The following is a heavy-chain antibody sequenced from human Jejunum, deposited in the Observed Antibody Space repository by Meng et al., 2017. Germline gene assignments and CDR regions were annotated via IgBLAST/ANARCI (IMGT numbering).Heavy chain of an antibody. Sequence: NTLKDSGPTLVSTNQTLPLSCTSTGFSLSTSGLGVGWIRQPPEKALEWLAVIYWDDDKKYSPSLKSRLTITKDTSKNQVVLTMTSMDPVDTATYYCAHRMYYDRYQHWGQGTLVTVSS. CDR2: IYWDDDK. V-gene: IGHV2-5*02. D-gene: IGHD3-22*01. CDR1: GFSLSTSGLG. CDR3: AHRMYYDRYQH. J-gene: IGHJ1*01.